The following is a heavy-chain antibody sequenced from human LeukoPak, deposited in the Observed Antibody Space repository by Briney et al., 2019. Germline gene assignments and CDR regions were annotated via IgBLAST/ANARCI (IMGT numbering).Heavy chain of an antibody. CDR1: GFTFSDYY. J-gene: IGHJ6*02. CDR3: ARDYSSGWYSPYYGMDV. V-gene: IGHV3-11*01. Sequence: KSGGSLRLSCSASGFTFSDYYMSWIRQAPGKGLEWVSYISSSGSTIYYADSVKGRFTISRDNAKNSLYLQMNSLRAEDTAVYYCARDYSSGWYSPYYGMDVWGQGTTVTVSS. D-gene: IGHD6-19*01. CDR2: ISSSGSTI.